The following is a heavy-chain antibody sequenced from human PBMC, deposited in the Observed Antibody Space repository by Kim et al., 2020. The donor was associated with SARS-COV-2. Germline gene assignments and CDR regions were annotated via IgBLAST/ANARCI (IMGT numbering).Heavy chain of an antibody. D-gene: IGHD3-10*01. CDR3: ARKGGYYYGSGSFSYFDY. CDR1: GGSFSGYY. CDR2: INHSGST. V-gene: IGHV4-34*01. Sequence: SETLSLTCAVYGGSFSGYYWSWIRQPPGKGLEWIGEINHSGSTNYNPSLKSRVTISVDTSKNQFSLKLSSVTAADTAVYYCARKGGYYYGSGSFSYFDYWGQGTLVTVSS. J-gene: IGHJ4*02.